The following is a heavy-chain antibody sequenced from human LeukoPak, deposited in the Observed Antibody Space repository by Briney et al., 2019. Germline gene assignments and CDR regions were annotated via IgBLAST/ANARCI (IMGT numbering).Heavy chain of an antibody. J-gene: IGHJ4*02. V-gene: IGHV3-21*01. CDR3: AREAVGYCSSTSCYY. CDR1: GFTFSSYA. CDR2: ISSSSSYI. Sequence: GGSLRLSCAASGFTFSSYAMSWVRQAPGKGLEWVSSISSSSSYIYYADSVKGRFTISRDNAKNSLYLQMNSLRAEDTAVYYCAREAVGYCSSTSCYYWGQGTLVTVSS. D-gene: IGHD2-2*01.